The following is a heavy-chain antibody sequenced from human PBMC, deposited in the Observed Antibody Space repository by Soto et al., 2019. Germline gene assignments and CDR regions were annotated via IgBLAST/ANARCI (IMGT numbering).Heavy chain of an antibody. V-gene: IGHV3-74*01. CDR1: GFTFSSYW. CDR2: INSDGSST. D-gene: IGHD3-22*01. Sequence: GGSLRLSCAASGFTFSSYWMHWVRQAPGKGLVWVSRINSDGSSTSYADSVKGRFTISRDNARNTLYLQMNSLRAEDTAVYYCARVRVVTGGFDYWGQGTLVTVSS. J-gene: IGHJ4*02. CDR3: ARVRVVTGGFDY.